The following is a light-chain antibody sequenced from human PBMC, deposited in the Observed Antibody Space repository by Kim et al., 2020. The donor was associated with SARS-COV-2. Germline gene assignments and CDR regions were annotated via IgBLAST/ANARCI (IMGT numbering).Light chain of an antibody. CDR3: KSADRFNTWM. V-gene: IGLV3-25*03. CDR1: PLANQY. Sequence: VSPGQTATITCSGDPLANQYTYWFQQKPGQAPVLVIYQDTERPPGIPERFAGSSSGTTVTLTISGVQAEDEAYFYCKSADRFNTWMFGGGTQLTVL. CDR2: QDT. J-gene: IGLJ3*02.